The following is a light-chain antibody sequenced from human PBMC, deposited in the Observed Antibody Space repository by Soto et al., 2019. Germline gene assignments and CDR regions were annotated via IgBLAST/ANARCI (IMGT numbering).Light chain of an antibody. J-gene: IGLJ1*01. CDR1: SSDVGSYDR. CDR3: TSYTPTSAYA. V-gene: IGLV2-18*02. Sequence: QSALTQPPSVSGSPGQSVTISCTGTSSDVGSYDRVSWYLQPPGSAPKLMLYEVSNRPSGVPDRFSGSKSGNTASLTISGLQAEDEGDYYCTSYTPTSAYAFGTGTKLTVL. CDR2: EVS.